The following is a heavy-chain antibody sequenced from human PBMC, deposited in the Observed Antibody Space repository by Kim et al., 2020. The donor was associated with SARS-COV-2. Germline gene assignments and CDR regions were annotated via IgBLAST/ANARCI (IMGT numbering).Heavy chain of an antibody. D-gene: IGHD2-15*01. CDR2: ISAYNGNT. Sequence: ASVKVSCKASGYTFTSYGISWVRQAPGQGLEWMGWISAYNGNTNYAQKLQGRVTMTTDTSTSTAYMELRSLRSDDTAVYYCARLLGYCSGGSCYGGWFDPRGHGTLVTVS. CDR3: ARLLGYCSGGSCYGGWFDP. CDR1: GYTFTSYG. J-gene: IGHJ5*02. V-gene: IGHV1-18*01.